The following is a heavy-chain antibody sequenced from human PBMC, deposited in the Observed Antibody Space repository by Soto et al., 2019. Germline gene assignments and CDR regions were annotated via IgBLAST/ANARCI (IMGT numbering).Heavy chain of an antibody. V-gene: IGHV4-59*08. CDR1: GGSISSYH. D-gene: IGHD2-15*01. J-gene: IGHJ5*02. CDR2: IKNSGST. Sequence: NPSETLSLTCTVSGGSISSYHWSWIRQPPGKGLEWIGYIKNSGSTNSNPSLKSRVTISVDTSKNQVSLKLSSVTAADTAVYYCARYCTVGSCLDPWGQGTLVTVSS. CDR3: ARYCTVGSCLDP.